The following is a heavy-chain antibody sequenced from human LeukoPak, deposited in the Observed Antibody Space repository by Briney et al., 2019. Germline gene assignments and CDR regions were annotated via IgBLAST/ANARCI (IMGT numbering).Heavy chain of an antibody. CDR3: ARTEYCSPTSCKYASF. J-gene: IGHJ3*01. V-gene: IGHV3-74*01. D-gene: IGHD2-2*01. CDR2: INGDGRNI. Sequence: GGSLRLSCVASGFTFSSYWMHWVRQDPRKGLVWVSRINGDGRNINYADSVRGRFTISRDNAKNTLYLQMNSLRAEDTAVYYCARTEYCSPTSCKYASFWGRGTMVTVSS. CDR1: GFTFSSYW.